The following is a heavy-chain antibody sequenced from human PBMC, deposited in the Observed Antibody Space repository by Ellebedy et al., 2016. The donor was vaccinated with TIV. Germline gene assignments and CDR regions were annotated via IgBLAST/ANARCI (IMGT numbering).Heavy chain of an antibody. CDR1: GASISTSSYY. CDR3: ARDPALPRGRFDT. J-gene: IGHJ5*02. Sequence: MPSETLSLTCTVSGASISTSSYYWGWIRQPPGKGLEWIGTMYYGGRTYYNPSLKSRVTVSVDTSKNQFSLNLSSVTAADTAVYYCARDPALPRGRFDTWGQGTLVTVSS. CDR2: MYYGGRT. V-gene: IGHV4-39*07.